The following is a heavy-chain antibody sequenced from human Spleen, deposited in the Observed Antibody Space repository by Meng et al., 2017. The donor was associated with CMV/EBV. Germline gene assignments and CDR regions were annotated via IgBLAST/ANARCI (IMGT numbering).Heavy chain of an antibody. Sequence: ASVKVSCKASGYTSTGYYMHWVRQAPGQRLEWMGWINPNTGGTNYAQNFQGRVTMTRDTSITTVYMELTRLTSDDTAVYYCARDNNWGPDYWGQGTLVTVSS. CDR1: GYTSTGYY. CDR3: ARDNNWGPDY. CDR2: INPNTGGT. J-gene: IGHJ4*02. V-gene: IGHV1-2*02. D-gene: IGHD7-27*01.